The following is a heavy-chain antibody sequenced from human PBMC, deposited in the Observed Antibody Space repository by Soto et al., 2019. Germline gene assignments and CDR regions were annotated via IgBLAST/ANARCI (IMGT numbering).Heavy chain of an antibody. V-gene: IGHV3-48*03. Sequence: EVQLLESGGGLVQPGGSLRLSCGVSGFTFNDFEMNWVRQAPGKGLEWLAYIDGSGTTKKYADSVRGRFTISRDNPNNSLFLQMSSLSAADTAIYYCARVSGRFKDWGQGTLVSFPS. CDR2: IDGSGTTK. CDR3: ARVSGRFKD. CDR1: GFTFNDFE. J-gene: IGHJ4*02.